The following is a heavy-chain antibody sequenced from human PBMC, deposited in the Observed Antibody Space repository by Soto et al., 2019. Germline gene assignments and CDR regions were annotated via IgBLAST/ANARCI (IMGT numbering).Heavy chain of an antibody. CDR2: ISSGGDTI. J-gene: IGHJ4*02. V-gene: IGHV3-48*02. Sequence: WEALSLSCVLCVFTLSPYTMNWVRQAPGKGLEWISYISSGGDTIYYADSVRGRFTVSRDNTKKSLYLQMDSLRDEDTAVYYCARDRSTIYGVVTPIDYWGQGTMVTVSS. D-gene: IGHD3-3*01. CDR3: ARDRSTIYGVVTPIDY. CDR1: VFTLSPYT.